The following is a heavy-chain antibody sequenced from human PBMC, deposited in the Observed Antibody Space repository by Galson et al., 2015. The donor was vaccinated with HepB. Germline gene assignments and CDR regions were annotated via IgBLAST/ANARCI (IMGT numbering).Heavy chain of an antibody. Sequence: SLRLSCAPSGFAFSSDWMIWVRQAPGKGLEWVANIERDGSEKNYVDSVKGRFTISRDNTDNSLFLQMDNLRVEDTAVYYCASHLGYWGQGTLVTVSS. V-gene: IGHV3-7*03. CDR1: GFAFSSDW. D-gene: IGHD7-27*01. J-gene: IGHJ4*02. CDR3: ASHLGY. CDR2: IERDGSEK.